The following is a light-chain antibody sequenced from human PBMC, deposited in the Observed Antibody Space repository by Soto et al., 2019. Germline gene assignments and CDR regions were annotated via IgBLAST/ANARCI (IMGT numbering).Light chain of an antibody. CDR1: QSVSKS. J-gene: IGKJ5*01. CDR3: QQYNNGPPIT. Sequence: EIVMTQSPATLSVSPGERATLSCRASQSVSKSLAWYQQKPGQAPRLLIYSASTRATGIPARFSGSGSETEFTLTISSLQSEDFAVYYCQQYNNGPPITFGQGTLLEIK. CDR2: SAS. V-gene: IGKV3-15*01.